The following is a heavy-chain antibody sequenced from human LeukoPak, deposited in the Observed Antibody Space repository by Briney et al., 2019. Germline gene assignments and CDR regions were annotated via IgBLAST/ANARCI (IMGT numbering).Heavy chain of an antibody. D-gene: IGHD5-18*01. V-gene: IGHV3-30*03. CDR2: ISYDGSNK. Sequence: GGSLRLSCAASGLTFSTYAMSWVRQAPGKGLEWVAVISYDGSNKYYADSVKGRFTISRDNSKNTLYLQMNSLRAEDTAVYYCARDLSGVTGYTYGRGIDYWGQGTLVTVSS. CDR1: GLTFSTYA. CDR3: ARDLSGVTGYTYGRGIDY. J-gene: IGHJ4*02.